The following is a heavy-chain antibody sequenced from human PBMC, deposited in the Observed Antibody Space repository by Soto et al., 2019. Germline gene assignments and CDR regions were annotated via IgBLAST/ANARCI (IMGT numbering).Heavy chain of an antibody. CDR2: ISAYNGNT. CDR3: ARYCSGGSCQKSATFDY. V-gene: IGHV1-18*04. Sequence: ASVKVSCKXSGYTFTSYGISWVRQAPGQGLEWMGWISAYNGNTNYAQKLQGRVTMTTDTSTSTAYMELRSLRSDDTAVYCCARYCSGGSCQKSATFDYWGQGTLVTVSS. J-gene: IGHJ4*02. CDR1: GYTFTSYG. D-gene: IGHD2-15*01.